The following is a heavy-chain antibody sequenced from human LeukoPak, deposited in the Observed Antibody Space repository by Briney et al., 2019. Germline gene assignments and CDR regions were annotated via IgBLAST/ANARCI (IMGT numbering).Heavy chain of an antibody. CDR3: AKVGDDFWSGYPGY. J-gene: IGHJ4*02. V-gene: IGHV3-30*02. CDR1: GFTFSSYG. D-gene: IGHD3-3*01. Sequence: PGGSLRLSCAASGFTFSSYGMHWVRQAPGKGLEWVAFIRYDGSNKYYADSAKGRFTISRDNSKNTLYLQMNSLRAEDTAVYYCAKVGDDFWSGYPGYWGQGTLVTVSS. CDR2: IRYDGSNK.